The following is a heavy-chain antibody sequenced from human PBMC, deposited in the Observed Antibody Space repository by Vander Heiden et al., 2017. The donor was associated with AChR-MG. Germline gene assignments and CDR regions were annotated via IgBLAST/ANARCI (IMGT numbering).Heavy chain of an antibody. CDR2: IYPSESDT. Sequence: EVQLVQSGAEVKRSAESLTIYCKVSGHVFTNYWIGWVRQKPGKGLECMGVIYPSESDTRYTPSSQGQVTISVDKSIDTAYLQWSGLQASDSAMYYCVRQRFSYFDSWGQGTLVTVSS. V-gene: IGHV5-51*01. CDR1: GHVFTNYW. CDR3: VRQRFSYFDS. J-gene: IGHJ4*02.